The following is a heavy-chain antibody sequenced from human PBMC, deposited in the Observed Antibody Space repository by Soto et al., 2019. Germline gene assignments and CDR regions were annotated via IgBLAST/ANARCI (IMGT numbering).Heavy chain of an antibody. J-gene: IGHJ4*02. CDR2: INEGGAAK. Sequence: GGSLRLSCTASGFSFSTYWLSWLRQAPGKGLEWVARINEGGAAKYYVDPVKGRFTVSRDNTKNSLYLQMNSLTADDTAVYYCARGGHWAADYWGQGTPVTVSS. V-gene: IGHV3-7*03. CDR1: GFSFSTYW. D-gene: IGHD7-27*01. CDR3: ARGGHWAADY.